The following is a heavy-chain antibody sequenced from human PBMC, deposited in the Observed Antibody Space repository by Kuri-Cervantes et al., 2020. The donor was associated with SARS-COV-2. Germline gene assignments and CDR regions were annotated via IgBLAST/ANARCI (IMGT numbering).Heavy chain of an antibody. CDR3: AREGSSYDSSGYDAFDI. CDR1: GGSFSGFY. D-gene: IGHD3-22*01. J-gene: IGHJ3*02. V-gene: IGHV3-53*01. CDR2: IYSGGST. Sequence: ETLSLTCAVYGGSFSGFYWSWVRQAPGKGLEWVSVIYSGGSTYYADSVKGRFTISRDNSKNTLYLQMNSLRAEDTAVYYCAREGSSYDSSGYDAFDIWGQGTMVTVSS.